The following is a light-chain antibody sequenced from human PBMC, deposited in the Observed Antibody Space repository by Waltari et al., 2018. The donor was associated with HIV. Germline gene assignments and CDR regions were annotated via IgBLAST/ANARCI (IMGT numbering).Light chain of an antibody. CDR1: NSNIEYNT. V-gene: IGLV1-44*01. CDR3: ATWDDNLRGLL. Sequence: QYVLAQPPSASGTPGQRVALSCSGSNSNIEYNTINWYQQFPGAAPRLLIYSNSQRPSGVPDRFSASKSGTSASLAITGLQTEDEAHYYCATWDDNLRGLLFGGGTKVTVL. CDR2: SNS. J-gene: IGLJ3*02.